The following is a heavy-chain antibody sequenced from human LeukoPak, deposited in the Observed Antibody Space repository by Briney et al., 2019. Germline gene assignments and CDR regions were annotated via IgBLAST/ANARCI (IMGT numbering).Heavy chain of an antibody. D-gene: IGHD2-15*01. CDR2: INPNSGGT. CDR1: GYTFTGYY. V-gene: IGHV1-2*06. Sequence: GASVKVSCKASGYTFTGYYMHWVRQAPGQGLEWMGRINPNSGGTNYAQKFQGRVTMTRDTSINTAYMELSRLRSDDTAVYYCARDCGGGSCYSYWGQGTLVTVSS. J-gene: IGHJ4*02. CDR3: ARDCGGGSCYSY.